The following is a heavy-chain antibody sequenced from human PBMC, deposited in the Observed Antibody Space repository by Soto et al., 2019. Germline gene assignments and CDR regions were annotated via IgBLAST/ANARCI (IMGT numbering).Heavy chain of an antibody. Sequence: QVQVVQSGAEVKKPGSSVKVACKASGGTFSDYAISWVRQAPGHGLEWVGGIIPLTETPVYAQTVQGRLTITADEVTSAAYLELIILRSDDTAVYFCAIGTRNIWTCDFWGQGTLVTVSS. V-gene: IGHV1-69*01. CDR2: IIPLTETP. D-gene: IGHD3-3*01. CDR1: GGTFSDYA. J-gene: IGHJ4*02. CDR3: AIGTRNIWTCDF.